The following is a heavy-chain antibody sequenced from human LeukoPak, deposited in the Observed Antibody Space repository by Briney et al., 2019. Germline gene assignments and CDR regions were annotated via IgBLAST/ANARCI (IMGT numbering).Heavy chain of an antibody. CDR1: GFTVDSNY. D-gene: IGHD3-22*01. V-gene: IGHV3-53*01. Sequence: SGGSQRLSCAASGFTVDSNYLSWVRQAPGKGLEWVSTIYTGGNTYYAASVKGRFTISRDFSKNTVFLHMNSLRAEDTAMYYCARGDDSGYYDYFDYWGQGALVTVSS. CDR2: IYTGGNT. CDR3: ARGDDSGYYDYFDY. J-gene: IGHJ4*02.